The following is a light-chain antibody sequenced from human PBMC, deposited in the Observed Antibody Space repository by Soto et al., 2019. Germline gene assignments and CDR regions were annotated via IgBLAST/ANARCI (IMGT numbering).Light chain of an antibody. V-gene: IGKV1-5*01. J-gene: IGKJ4*01. CDR3: QEYNHWHPVT. CDR2: DAS. CDR1: QSTNSW. Sequence: DIQMTQSPSTLSAFVRDRFTITCLSSQSTNSWLAWYQQKPGKAPNLLIYDASSLQSGVPSRFIGSGSGTEFSLTISSLQSEDFAVYYCQEYNHWHPVTFGGGTKVDIK.